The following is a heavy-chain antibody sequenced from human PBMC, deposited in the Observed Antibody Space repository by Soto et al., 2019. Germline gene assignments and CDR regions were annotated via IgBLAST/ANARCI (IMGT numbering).Heavy chain of an antibody. CDR1: GGSISSYY. CDR2: IYYSGST. CDR3: ARGPTYYDFWSGPRYYYGMDV. V-gene: IGHV4-59*01. J-gene: IGHJ6*02. Sequence: ETLSLTCTVSGGSISSYYWSWIRQPPGKGLEWIGYIYYSGSTNYNPSLKSRVTISVDTSKNQFSLKLSSVTAADTAVYYCARGPTYYDFWSGPRYYYGMDVWGQGTTVTVSS. D-gene: IGHD3-3*01.